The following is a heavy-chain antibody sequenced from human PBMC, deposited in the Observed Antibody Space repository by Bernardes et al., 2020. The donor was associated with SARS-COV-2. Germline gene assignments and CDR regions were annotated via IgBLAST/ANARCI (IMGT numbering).Heavy chain of an antibody. J-gene: IGHJ4*02. Sequence: SETLSLTCAVYGGSFSGYYWSWIRQPPGKGLEWIGEINHSGSTNYNPSLKSRVTISVDTSKNQFSLKLSSVTAADTAVYYCARDPRGRDDVGYWGQGTLVTVSS. V-gene: IGHV4-34*01. CDR1: GGSFSGYY. CDR3: ARDPRGRDDVGY. CDR2: INHSGST. D-gene: IGHD1-1*01.